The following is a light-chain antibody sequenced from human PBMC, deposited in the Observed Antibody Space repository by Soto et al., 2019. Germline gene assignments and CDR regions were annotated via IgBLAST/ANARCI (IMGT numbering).Light chain of an antibody. Sequence: ALTQPASVSGSLGQSITISCTGASSDVGAYNYVSWYQQQPGKAPKLMISEVSNRPSGVSNRFSGSKSGNTASLIISGLQAEDEADYYCCSFTSITTYVFGTGTKVTVL. V-gene: IGLV2-14*01. CDR2: EVS. CDR3: CSFTSITTYV. CDR1: SSDVGAYNY. J-gene: IGLJ1*01.